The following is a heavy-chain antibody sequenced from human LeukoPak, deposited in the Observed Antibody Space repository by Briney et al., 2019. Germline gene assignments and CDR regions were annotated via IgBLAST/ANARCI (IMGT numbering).Heavy chain of an antibody. Sequence: SETLSLTCTVSGGSLSSYYWSWIRQPAGKGLEWIGRIYTSGSTNYNPSLKSRVTMSVDTSKNQFSLKLSSVTAADTAVYYCARATFTMTRNAFDIWGQGTMVTVSS. CDR1: GGSLSSYY. J-gene: IGHJ3*02. CDR2: IYTSGST. D-gene: IGHD3-22*01. CDR3: ARATFTMTRNAFDI. V-gene: IGHV4-4*07.